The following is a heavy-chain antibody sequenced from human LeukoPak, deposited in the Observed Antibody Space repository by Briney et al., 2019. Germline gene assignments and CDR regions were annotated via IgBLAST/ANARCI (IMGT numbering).Heavy chain of an antibody. CDR2: IRADNGNT. Sequence: ASAKVSCRASGYTLSSYGISWVRQAPGQGLEWMGWIRADNGNTNYAHEVQGRVTMTTDPSTRTVDMEVRSLRSDDTGEYYCGRWLGYTRGWYLDHGGEGTLVTVSS. V-gene: IGHV1-18*01. CDR1: GYTLSSYG. D-gene: IGHD6-19*01. CDR3: GRWLGYTRGWYLDH. J-gene: IGHJ4*02.